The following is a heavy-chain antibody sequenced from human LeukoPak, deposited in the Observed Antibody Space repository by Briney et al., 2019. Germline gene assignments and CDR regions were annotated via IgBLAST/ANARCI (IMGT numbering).Heavy chain of an antibody. CDR3: ARGSTTVYNDAFDI. J-gene: IGHJ3*02. Sequence: SETLSLTCTVSGGSISSGGYYWSWIRQHPGKGLEWIGYIYYSGSTYYNPSLKSRVTLSVDTSKNQFSLKLSSVTAADTAVYYCARGSTTVYNDAFDIWGQGTMVTVSS. CDR1: GGSISSGGYY. D-gene: IGHD1-1*01. CDR2: IYYSGST. V-gene: IGHV4-31*03.